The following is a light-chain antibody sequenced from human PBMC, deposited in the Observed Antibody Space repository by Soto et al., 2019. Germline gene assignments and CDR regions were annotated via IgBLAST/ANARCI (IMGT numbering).Light chain of an antibody. CDR2: GAS. CDR3: QQDYNLPT. CDR1: QSVSSSY. Sequence: PGERVTLSCRASQSVSSSYLTGYQQKPGQAPRLLIYGASTRATGIPARFSGSGSGTDFTLTISSLQPEDFAVYYCQQDYNLPTFGGGTKVEIK. J-gene: IGKJ4*01. V-gene: IGKV3D-7*01.